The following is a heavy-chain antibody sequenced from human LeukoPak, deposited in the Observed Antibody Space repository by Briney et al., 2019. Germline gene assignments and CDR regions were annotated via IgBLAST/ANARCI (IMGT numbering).Heavy chain of an antibody. CDR3: AGASTTVTTGDY. CDR2: INPNSGGT. V-gene: IGHV1-2*02. D-gene: IGHD4-17*01. CDR1: GYTFTGYY. J-gene: IGHJ4*02. Sequence: ASVKVSCKASGYTFTGYYMHWVRQAPGQGLEWMGWINPNSGGTNYAQKFQGRVTMTRGTSISTAYMELSRLRSDDTAVYYCAGASTTVTTGDYWGQGTLVTVSS.